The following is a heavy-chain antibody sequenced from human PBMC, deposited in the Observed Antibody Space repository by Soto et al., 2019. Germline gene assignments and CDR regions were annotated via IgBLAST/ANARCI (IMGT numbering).Heavy chain of an antibody. J-gene: IGHJ6*02. CDR3: ARDSTSSSGYYYYYYGMDV. Sequence: GGSLRLSCAASGFTFSSYWMSWVRQAPGKGLEWVANIKQDGSEKYYVDSMKGRFTISRDNAKNSLYLQMNSLRAEDTAVYYCARDSTSSSGYYYYYYGMDVWGQGTTVTVSS. D-gene: IGHD3-22*01. V-gene: IGHV3-7*01. CDR2: IKQDGSEK. CDR1: GFTFSSYW.